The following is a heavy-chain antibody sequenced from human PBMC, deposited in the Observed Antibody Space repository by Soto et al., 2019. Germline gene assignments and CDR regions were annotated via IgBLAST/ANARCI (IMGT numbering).Heavy chain of an antibody. CDR3: ARWDYGDYARFDY. D-gene: IGHD4-17*01. V-gene: IGHV1-8*01. J-gene: IGHJ4*02. CDR2: MNPNSGNT. Sequence: QVQLVQAGAEVKKSGASVKVSCKASGYTFTSHDINWVRQATGQGLEWMGWMNPNSGNTGYAQKFQGRVTMTRTTAIRTAYRELSRLRSEDTAVYYCARWDYGDYARFDYWAQGTLVTVSS. CDR1: GYTFTSHD.